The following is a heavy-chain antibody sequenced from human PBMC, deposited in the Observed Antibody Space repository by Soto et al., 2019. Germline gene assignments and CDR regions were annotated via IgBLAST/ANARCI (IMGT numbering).Heavy chain of an antibody. V-gene: IGHV2-5*01. Sequence: SVPTLVNPTQTLTLTCSFSGFSLSTSGVGVGWIRQSPGKALEWLALIYWSGDEHYRPSLKSRLSITKDTSKNHVVLIMTDMEPVDTATYYCARGLATLPVFAFDIWGQGTMVTVS. J-gene: IGHJ3*02. CDR2: IYWSGDE. CDR1: GFSLSTSGVG. CDR3: ARGLATLPVFAFDI. D-gene: IGHD6-6*01.